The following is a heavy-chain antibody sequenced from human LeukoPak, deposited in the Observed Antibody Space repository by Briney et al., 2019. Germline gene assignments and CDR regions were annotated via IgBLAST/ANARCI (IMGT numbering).Heavy chain of an antibody. V-gene: IGHV4-59*01. CDR3: ARSSNYALDDYYYMDV. D-gene: IGHD4-11*01. J-gene: IGHJ6*03. CDR1: GGSMRNYY. Sequence: PSETLSLTCIVSGGSMRNYYWSWIRQPPGKGLEWIGYIYYSGSTNYNPSLKSRVTISVDRSKNQFSLRLTSVTAADTAVFYCARSSNYALDDYYYMDVWGTGTTVTVSS. CDR2: IYYSGST.